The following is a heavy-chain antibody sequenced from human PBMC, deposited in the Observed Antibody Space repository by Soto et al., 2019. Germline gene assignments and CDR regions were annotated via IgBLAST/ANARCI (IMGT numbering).Heavy chain of an antibody. CDR1: GGSINSGGYC. CDR2: ISYGGST. CDR3: SRGILV. Sequence: QVQLQESGPGLVKPSQTLSLTCTVSGGSINSGGYCWSWIRQHPGKGLDWIGCISYGGSTSYNPSLKSRVPISVDTSKNQFSLKLTSVTAADTAVYSCSRGILVWGQGALITVSS. V-gene: IGHV4-31*03. J-gene: IGHJ1*01. D-gene: IGHD5-18*01.